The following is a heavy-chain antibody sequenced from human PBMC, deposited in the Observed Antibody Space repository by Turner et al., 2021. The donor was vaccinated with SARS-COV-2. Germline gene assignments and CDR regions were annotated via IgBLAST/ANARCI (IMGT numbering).Heavy chain of an antibody. V-gene: IGHV1-24*01. J-gene: IGHJ5*02. Sequence: QVQLVQSGAEVKKPGSSVKVSCKISGYTLTEFSMYWVRQASGKGLGWMGGFDPEDGETIYAKNCQGRVTMTEDTSTDTAYMELGSLRSEETAVYFCATGYQLRVNWFDPWGQGTLVTVSS. D-gene: IGHD2-2*01. CDR1: GYTLTEFS. CDR2: FDPEDGET. CDR3: ATGYQLRVNWFDP.